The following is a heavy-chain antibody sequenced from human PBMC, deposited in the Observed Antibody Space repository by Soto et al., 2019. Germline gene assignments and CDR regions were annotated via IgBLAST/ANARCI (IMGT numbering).Heavy chain of an antibody. CDR2: IYYSGST. CDR3: AKDRYGDYGGIDY. D-gene: IGHD4-17*01. Sequence: PSETLSLTCTVSGGSISSGGYYWSWIRQHPGKGLEWIGYIYYSGSTYYNPSLKSRVTISVDTSKNQFSLKLSSVTAADTAVYYCAKDRYGDYGGIDYWGQGTMVTVSS. V-gene: IGHV4-31*03. J-gene: IGHJ4*02. CDR1: GGSISSGGYY.